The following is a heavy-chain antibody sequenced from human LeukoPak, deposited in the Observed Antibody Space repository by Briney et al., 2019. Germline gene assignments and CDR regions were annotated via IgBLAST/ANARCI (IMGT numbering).Heavy chain of an antibody. J-gene: IGHJ2*01. CDR1: WDSVSSNSAA. CDR3: ARVAAVAGDYWYFDL. CDR2: TYYRSKWYH. D-gene: IGHD6-19*01. Sequence: SQTLSLTCAISWDSVSSNSAAWNWLRQSPSRGLEWLGRTYYRSKWYHDYAISVNSQITINPDTSKNQVSLQLNSVTPEDTAVYYCARVAAVAGDYWYFDLWGRGTLVTVSS. V-gene: IGHV6-1*01.